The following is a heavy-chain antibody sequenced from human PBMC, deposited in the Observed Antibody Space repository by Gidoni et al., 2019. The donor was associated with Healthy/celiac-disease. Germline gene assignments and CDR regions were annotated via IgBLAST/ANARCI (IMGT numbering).Heavy chain of an antibody. D-gene: IGHD1-26*01. Sequence: EVQLVESGGGLVQPGRSLRLSCAASGFTFDDYAMHWVRQAPGKGLEWVSGISWNSGSIGYADSVKGRFTISRDNAKNSLYLQMNSLRAEDTALYYCAKDIRVWELLRGSGMDVWGQGTTVTVSS. CDR3: AKDIRVWELLRGSGMDV. CDR2: ISWNSGSI. V-gene: IGHV3-9*01. J-gene: IGHJ6*02. CDR1: GFTFDDYA.